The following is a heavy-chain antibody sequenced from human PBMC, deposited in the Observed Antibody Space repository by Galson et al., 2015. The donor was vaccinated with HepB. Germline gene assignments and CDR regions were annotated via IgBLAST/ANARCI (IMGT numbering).Heavy chain of an antibody. CDR2: INSDGSST. CDR1: GFTFSSYW. V-gene: IGHV3-74*01. D-gene: IGHD6-19*01. J-gene: IGHJ4*02. Sequence: SLRLSCAASGFTFSSYWMHWVRQAPGKGLVWVSRINSDGSSTSYADSVKGRFTISRDNAKNTLYLQMNSLRAEDTAVYYCARGKVGQWLGGQWGQGTLVTVSS. CDR3: ARGKVGQWLGGQ.